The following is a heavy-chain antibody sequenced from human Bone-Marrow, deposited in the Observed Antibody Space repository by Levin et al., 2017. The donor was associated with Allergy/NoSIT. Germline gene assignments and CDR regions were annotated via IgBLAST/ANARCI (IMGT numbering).Heavy chain of an antibody. CDR1: GFTFSDAW. J-gene: IGHJ1*01. V-gene: IGHV3-15*01. Sequence: GGSLRLSCTASGFTFSDAWMSWVRQAPGKGLEWVGHIKRKSDGGTADYAAPVKGRFTISRDDSKNTLYLQMNSLKTEDTAVFYCTTGVASSWYGWGQGTLVTVSA. CDR3: TTGVASSWYG. D-gene: IGHD6-13*01. CDR2: IKRKSDGGTA.